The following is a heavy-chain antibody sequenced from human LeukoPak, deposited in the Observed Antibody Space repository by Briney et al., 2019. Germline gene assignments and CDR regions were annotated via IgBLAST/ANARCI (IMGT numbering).Heavy chain of an antibody. D-gene: IGHD3-10*01. CDR2: IYIGGST. Sequence: GGSLRLSCAASGFNVNNNYMSWVRQAPGEGLEWVSVIYIGGSTDYADSVKGRFTISRDDSKNTVYLQMNSLRAEDTAVYYCAKVAPGSYYEDSWGQGTLVTVSS. V-gene: IGHV3-53*01. CDR3: AKVAPGSYYEDS. J-gene: IGHJ5*01. CDR1: GFNVNNNY.